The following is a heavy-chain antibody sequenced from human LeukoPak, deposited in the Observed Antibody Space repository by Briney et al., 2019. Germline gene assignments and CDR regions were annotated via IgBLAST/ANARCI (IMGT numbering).Heavy chain of an antibody. V-gene: IGHV1-8*01. CDR3: ARGPRTGYSDWLLSQSYYYGMDV. CDR2: MNPNSGNT. J-gene: IGHJ6*02. D-gene: IGHD3-9*01. CDR1: GYTFTSYD. Sequence: ASVKVSCKASGYTFTSYDINWVRQATGQGLEWMGWMNPNSGNTGYAQKFQGRVTMTRNTSISTAYMELSSLRSEDTAVYYCARGPRTGYSDWLLSQSYYYGMDVWGQGTTVTVSS.